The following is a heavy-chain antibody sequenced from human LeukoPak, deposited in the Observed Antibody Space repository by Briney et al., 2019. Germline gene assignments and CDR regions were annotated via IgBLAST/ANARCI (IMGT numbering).Heavy chain of an antibody. V-gene: IGHV3-30*02. CDR1: GFTFSSYG. CDR3: AGAPLNHYYCSSTSCSSGAFDI. CDR2: IRYDGSNK. D-gene: IGHD2-2*01. J-gene: IGHJ3*02. Sequence: GGSLRLSCAASGFTFSSYGMHWVRQAPGKGLEWVAFIRYDGSNKYYADSVKGRFTISRDNSKNTLYLQMNSLRAEDTAVYYCAGAPLNHYYCSSTSCSSGAFDIWGQGTMVTVSS.